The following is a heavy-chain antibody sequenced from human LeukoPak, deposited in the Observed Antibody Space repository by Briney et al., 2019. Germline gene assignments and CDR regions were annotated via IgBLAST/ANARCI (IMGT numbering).Heavy chain of an antibody. Sequence: PGGSLRPSCAASGFTFSSYGMHWVRQAPGKGLEWVAVISYDGSNKYYADSVKGRFTISRDNSKNTLYLQMNSLRAEDTAVYYCATTPYSNDGYWGQGTLVTVSS. CDR1: GFTFSSYG. CDR2: ISYDGSNK. CDR3: ATTPYSNDGY. V-gene: IGHV3-30*03. J-gene: IGHJ4*02. D-gene: IGHD4-11*01.